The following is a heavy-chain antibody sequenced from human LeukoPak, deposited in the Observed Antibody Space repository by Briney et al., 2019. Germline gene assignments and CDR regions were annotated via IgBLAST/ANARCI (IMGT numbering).Heavy chain of an antibody. V-gene: IGHV1-2*02. CDR1: GYTFTGYY. J-gene: IGHJ4*02. Sequence: ASVKVSCKASGYTFTGYYMHWVRQAPGQGLEWMGWINPNSGGTNYAQKFQGRFTMTRNTSISRAYLELSRLRSDDTAVYYCARGLLDFDYWGQGTLVTVSS. D-gene: IGHD1-1*01. CDR3: ARGLLDFDY. CDR2: INPNSGGT.